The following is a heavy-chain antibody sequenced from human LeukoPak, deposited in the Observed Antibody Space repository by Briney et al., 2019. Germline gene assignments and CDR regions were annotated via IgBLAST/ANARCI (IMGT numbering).Heavy chain of an antibody. J-gene: IGHJ4*03. Sequence: GGSLRLSCAASGFTFKNYGVHCVRQAPGKGLEWVAVISYDGSNKYYADSVKGRFTISRDNSKNTLYLQMNSLRGEDTAVYYCAKLRGEAAAGTGYFDLWGQGTLVTVSS. CDR3: AKLRGEAAAGTGYFDL. CDR2: ISYDGSNK. CDR1: GFTFKNYG. V-gene: IGHV3-30*18. D-gene: IGHD6-13*01.